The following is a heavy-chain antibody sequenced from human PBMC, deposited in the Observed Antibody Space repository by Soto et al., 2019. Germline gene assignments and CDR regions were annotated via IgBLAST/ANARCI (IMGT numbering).Heavy chain of an antibody. V-gene: IGHV1-18*04. J-gene: IGHJ6*02. CDR1: GYTFTSYG. CDR2: ISAYNGNT. D-gene: IGHD5-12*01. Sequence: ASGKVSCKASGYTFTSYGISWVRQAPGQGLEWMGWISAYNGNTNYAQKLQGRVTMTTDTSTSTAYMELRSLRSDDTAVYYCARDIVATIDYYYGMDVWGQGTTVTVSS. CDR3: ARDIVATIDYYYGMDV.